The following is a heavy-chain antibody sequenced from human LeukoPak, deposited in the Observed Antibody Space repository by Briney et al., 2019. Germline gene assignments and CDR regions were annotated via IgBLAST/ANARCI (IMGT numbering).Heavy chain of an antibody. J-gene: IGHJ5*02. CDR3: ARGRRAAAGTGLNWFDP. CDR2: INHSGST. CDR1: GGSFSGYY. Sequence: SETLSLTCAVYGGSFSGYYWSWIRQSPGKGLEWIGEINHSGSTNYNPSLKSRVTISVDTSKNQFSLKLSSVTAADTAVYYCARGRRAAAGTGLNWFDPWGQGTLVTVSS. D-gene: IGHD6-13*01. V-gene: IGHV4-34*01.